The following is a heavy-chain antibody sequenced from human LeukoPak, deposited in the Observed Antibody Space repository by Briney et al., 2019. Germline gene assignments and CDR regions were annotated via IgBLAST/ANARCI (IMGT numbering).Heavy chain of an antibody. CDR3: ARDQAGYYDFWSGYHDY. V-gene: IGHV3-48*04. D-gene: IGHD3-3*01. J-gene: IGHJ4*02. CDR2: ISSSGSTI. CDR1: GFTFSSYS. Sequence: PGGSLRLSCAASGFTFSSYSMNWVRQAPGKGLEWVSYISSSGSTIYYADSVKGRFTISRDNAKNSLYLQMNSLRAEDTAVYYCARDQAGYYDFWSGYHDYWGQGTLVTVSS.